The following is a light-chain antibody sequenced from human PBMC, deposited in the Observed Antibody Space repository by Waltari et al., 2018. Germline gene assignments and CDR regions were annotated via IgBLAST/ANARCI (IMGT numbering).Light chain of an antibody. CDR1: SASLSSNSY. V-gene: IGLV8-61*01. CDR3: LLYMGSGIWV. J-gene: IGLJ3*02. Sequence: QTVVPQAPSLSVYPGGTVTPTCALRSASLSSNSYASWYQQSPGQTPRTLVYKANIRSSGVPDRFSGSVLGNKAVLIITGARAEDESTYYCLLYMGSGIWVFGGGTKLTVL. CDR2: KAN.